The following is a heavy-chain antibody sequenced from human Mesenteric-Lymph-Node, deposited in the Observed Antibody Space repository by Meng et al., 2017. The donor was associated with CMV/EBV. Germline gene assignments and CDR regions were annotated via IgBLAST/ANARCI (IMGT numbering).Heavy chain of an antibody. Sequence: GESLKISCAASGFIFSTYVMHWVRQAPGKGLEWVAFIRYDGSNKYYADSVKGRFTISRDNAKNSLYLQMNSLRAEDTAVYYCARNSSGWSYYYYYGMDVWGQGTTVTVSS. J-gene: IGHJ6*02. CDR2: IRYDGSNK. D-gene: IGHD6-19*01. V-gene: IGHV3-30*02. CDR3: ARNSSGWSYYYYYGMDV. CDR1: GFIFSTYV.